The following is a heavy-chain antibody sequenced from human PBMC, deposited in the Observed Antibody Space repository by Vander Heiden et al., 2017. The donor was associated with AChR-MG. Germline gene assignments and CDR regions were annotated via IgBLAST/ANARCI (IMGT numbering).Heavy chain of an antibody. Sequence: EVQLVQSGAEVKKPGESLKISCKGSGYTFTSYYIAWVRQMPGKGLEWMGIIYPGDSETKHSPSFQGQVTISVDKSISTAYLQWSSLKASDTAMYYCARLRGIGNYGMDVWGQGTTVTVSS. V-gene: IGHV5-51*01. D-gene: IGHD2-21*01. CDR1: GYTFTSYY. J-gene: IGHJ6*02. CDR3: ARLRGIGNYGMDV. CDR2: IYPGDSET.